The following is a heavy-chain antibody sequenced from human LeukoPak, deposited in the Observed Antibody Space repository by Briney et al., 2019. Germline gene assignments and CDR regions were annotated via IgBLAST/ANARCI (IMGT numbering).Heavy chain of an antibody. J-gene: IGHJ4*02. V-gene: IGHV4-34*01. CDR2: INHSGST. D-gene: IGHD3-10*01. CDR1: GGSFSGYY. CDR3: ARGRRITMVRGVIIFDY. Sequence: PSETLSLTCAVYGGSFSGYYWSWIRQPPGKGLEWIGEINHSGSTNYNPSLKSRVTISVDTSKNQFSLKLSSVTAADTAVYYCARGRRITMVRGVIIFDYWGQGTPVTVSS.